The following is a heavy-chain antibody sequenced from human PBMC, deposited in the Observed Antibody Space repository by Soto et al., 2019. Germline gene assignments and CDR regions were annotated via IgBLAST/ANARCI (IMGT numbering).Heavy chain of an antibody. V-gene: IGHV4-59*01. CDR1: GASFTTYY. CDR2: IFYSGHL. J-gene: IGHJ4*02. Sequence: QVQLQESGPGLVKPSETLSLTCTVSGASFTTYYWSWVRQPPGKGLEWIGYIFYSGHLTYNPSLKSRLTISVDPSKNQASLRLTSVTAADTAVYYCAREGGGYRFDYWGQGTLVTVSS. D-gene: IGHD1-26*01. CDR3: AREGGGYRFDY.